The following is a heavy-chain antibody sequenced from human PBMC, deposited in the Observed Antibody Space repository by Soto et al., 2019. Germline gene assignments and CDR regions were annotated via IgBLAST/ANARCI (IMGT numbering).Heavy chain of an antibody. J-gene: IGHJ6*02. Sequence: ESGGGLVRPGGSLRLSCAASGFTFTDYYMTWIRQAPGKGLEWVSYISSSSRDIYYADSVKGRLTISRDNAKNSLYLQLTGLMPEAPAVYYCARGHYYDTGAYYDHYGLDIWGQGTAVTVSS. CDR1: GFTFTDYY. CDR2: ISSSSRDI. D-gene: IGHD3-22*01. CDR3: ARGHYYDTGAYYDHYGLDI. V-gene: IGHV3-11*01.